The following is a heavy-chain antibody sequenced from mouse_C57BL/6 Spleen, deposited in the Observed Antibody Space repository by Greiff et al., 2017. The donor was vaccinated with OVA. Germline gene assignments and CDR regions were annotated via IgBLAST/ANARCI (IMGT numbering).Heavy chain of an antibody. J-gene: IGHJ2*01. CDR2: IYPGDGDT. V-gene: IGHV1-82*01. CDR1: GYAFSSSW. D-gene: IGHD1-1*01. Sequence: VQLQQSGPELVKPGASVKISCKASGYAFSSSWMNWVKQRPGKGLVWIGRIYPGDGDTNYNGKFKGKATLTADKSSSTAYMQLSSLTSEDSAVYLCVYYGSSYGWGQGTTLTVSS. CDR3: VYYGSSYG.